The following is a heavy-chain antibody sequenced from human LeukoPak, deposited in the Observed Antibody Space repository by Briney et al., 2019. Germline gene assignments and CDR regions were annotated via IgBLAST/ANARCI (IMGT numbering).Heavy chain of an antibody. Sequence: SGGSLRLSCAASGFTFSAYWMHWVRQAPGKGLVWVSRINGDGSITSYAESVKGRFIISRDNAKNTLFLQMKSLRAEDTAVYYCARAIENYYDGGGFSFWGQGTLVTVSS. J-gene: IGHJ4*02. V-gene: IGHV3-74*01. CDR2: INGDGSIT. CDR1: GFTFSAYW. D-gene: IGHD3-22*01. CDR3: ARAIENYYDGGGFSF.